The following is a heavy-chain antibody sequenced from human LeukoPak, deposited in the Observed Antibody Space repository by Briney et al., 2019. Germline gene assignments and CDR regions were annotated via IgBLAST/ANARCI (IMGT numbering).Heavy chain of an antibody. J-gene: IGHJ4*02. Sequence: SETLSLTCAVSGGSISSGSYSWSWIRQPPGKGLEWIGYIYHSGSTYYNPSLKSRVTISVDRSKNQFSLKLSSVTAADTAVYYCARWGRYCSGGSCSGFAFVSWGQGTLVTVSS. V-gene: IGHV4-30-2*01. CDR1: GGSISSGSYS. CDR2: IYHSGST. D-gene: IGHD2-15*01. CDR3: ARWGRYCSGGSCSGFAFVS.